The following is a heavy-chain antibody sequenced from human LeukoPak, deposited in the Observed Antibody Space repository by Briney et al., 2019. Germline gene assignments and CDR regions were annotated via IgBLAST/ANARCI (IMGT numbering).Heavy chain of an antibody. CDR2: VYHTGGT. CDR1: GFPISSGYY. D-gene: IGHD1-26*01. Sequence: KASETLSLTCTVSGFPISSGYYWAWIRQPPGKGLEWIGSVYHTGGTYYNPSHKSRVTISVDTSRNQFSLRLSSVTAADTAVYYCAREEGATQDANWGQGTLVLVSS. CDR3: AREEGATQDAN. V-gene: IGHV4-38-2*02. J-gene: IGHJ4*02.